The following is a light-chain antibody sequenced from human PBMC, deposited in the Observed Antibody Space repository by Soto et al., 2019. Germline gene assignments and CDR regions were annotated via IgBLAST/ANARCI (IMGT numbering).Light chain of an antibody. CDR1: QSVLYSSNNNNY. Sequence: DIVRSQSPDSLAVTLGVRATINCRSSQSVLYSSNNNNYLAWYQQKPGQPPKLLISWASTGESGVPDRFSGSGSGTDFTLTISSLQAEDVAVYYCQQYYSNPRTFGQGTKVEIK. J-gene: IGKJ1*01. V-gene: IGKV4-1*01. CDR3: QQYYSNPRT. CDR2: WAS.